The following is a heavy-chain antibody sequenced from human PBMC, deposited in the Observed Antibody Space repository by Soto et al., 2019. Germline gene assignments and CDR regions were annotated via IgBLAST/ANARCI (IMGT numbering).Heavy chain of an antibody. J-gene: IGHJ4*02. CDR2: LCGSGGST. CDR3: AKASGGSCYSSADS. D-gene: IGHD2-15*01. CDR1: GFTFNSYA. V-gene: IGHV3-23*01. Sequence: EVQLLESGGGLVQPGGSLRLSCAASGFTFNSYAMAWVRQAPGKGLEWVSTLCGSGGSTYYADSVKGRFTISRDSSKNTLFLQMNSLRAEDTAVYYCAKASGGSCYSSADSWGQGTLVTVSS.